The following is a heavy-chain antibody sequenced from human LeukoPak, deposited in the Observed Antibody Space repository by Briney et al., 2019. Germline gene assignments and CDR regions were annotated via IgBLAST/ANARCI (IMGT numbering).Heavy chain of an antibody. V-gene: IGHV1-3*01. D-gene: IGHD3-10*01. CDR1: EYTSTSYA. J-gene: IGHJ4*02. CDR3: ASALVRGVIIGILGY. Sequence: ASVKVSCKASEYTSTSYAMHWVRQAPGQRLKWMGWINAGNGNTKYSQKFQGRVTITRDTSASTAYMELSSLRSEDTAVYYCASALVRGVIIGILGYWGQGTLVTVSS. CDR2: INAGNGNT.